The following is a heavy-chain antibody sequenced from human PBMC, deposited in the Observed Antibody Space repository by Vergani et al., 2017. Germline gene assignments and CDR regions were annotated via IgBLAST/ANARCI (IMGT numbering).Heavy chain of an antibody. CDR1: GYTFTDHY. CDR3: ATAQTVTTGDMEV. Sequence: EVQLVQSGAEVKKPGATMKISCKVSGYTFTDHYMHWVKQAPGKGHEWMGLVDTEDGETIYAEKFKGRVTIAAVTSTDTAELVLNSLRSEDTAVYYCATAQTVTTGDMEVWGQGTTVIVSS. J-gene: IGHJ6*02. CDR2: VDTEDGET. V-gene: IGHV1-69-2*01. D-gene: IGHD4-17*01.